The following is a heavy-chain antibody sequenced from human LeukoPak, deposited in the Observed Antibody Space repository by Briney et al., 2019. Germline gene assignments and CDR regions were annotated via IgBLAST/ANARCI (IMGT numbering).Heavy chain of an antibody. V-gene: IGHV3-21*01. D-gene: IGHD2-2*01. CDR3: ARDRVVVPAAMENYYYYYYMDV. Sequence: KPGGSLRLSCTVSGFTFSGYSMNWVRQAPGKGLEWVSFISSSSSYIYYADSVKGRFTISRDNAKNSLYLQMGSLRAEDMAVYYCARDRVVVPAAMENYYYYYYMDVWGKGTTVTVSS. J-gene: IGHJ6*03. CDR2: ISSSSSYI. CDR1: GFTFSGYS.